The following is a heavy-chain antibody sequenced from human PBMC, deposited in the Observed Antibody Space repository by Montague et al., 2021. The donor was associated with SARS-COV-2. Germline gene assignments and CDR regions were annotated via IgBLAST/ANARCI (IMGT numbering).Heavy chain of an antibody. CDR2: ISQGGNT. V-gene: IGHV4-34*01. Sequence: SETLSPTCAVSGGSFSPYYWSWIRQPPGKGLEWIGEISQGGNTKYNPSLQSRVSISLDTSRNQFSLKVSSVTAADTAIYYCAGLGDGIVPSPILGLGPYYSFYYMDVWGKGTTVTVSS. CDR1: GGSFSPYY. J-gene: IGHJ6*03. CDR3: AGLGDGIVPSPILGLGPYYSFYYMDV. D-gene: IGHD2-2*02.